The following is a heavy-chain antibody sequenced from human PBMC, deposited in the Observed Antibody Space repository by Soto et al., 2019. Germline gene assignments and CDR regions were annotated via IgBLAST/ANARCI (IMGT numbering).Heavy chain of an antibody. CDR2: IHHSGST. Sequence: SETLSLTCAVSGGFISTLNWWSWVHQPPGKGLEWIGEIHHSGSTNYKPSLKSRVTISVDKSKNQFSLNLRSTTAADTAVYYCARREYYDSTGYYPYWGQGTLVTVSS. CDR1: GGFISTLNW. D-gene: IGHD3-22*01. CDR3: ARREYYDSTGYYPY. J-gene: IGHJ4*02. V-gene: IGHV4-4*02.